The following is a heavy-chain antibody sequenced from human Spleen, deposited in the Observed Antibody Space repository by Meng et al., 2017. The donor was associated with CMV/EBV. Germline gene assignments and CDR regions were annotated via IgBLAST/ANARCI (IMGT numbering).Heavy chain of an antibody. Sequence: GESLKISCAASGFTFSSYSMIWVRQAPGKGLEWVSSISGSTSYIYYADSVKGRFTISRDNAKNSLSLQMNSLRAEDTAVYYCAGILGASPPGYYGLDVWGQGTTVTVSS. CDR3: AGILGASPPGYYGLDV. CDR1: GFTFSSYS. CDR2: ISGSTSYI. D-gene: IGHD6-6*01. V-gene: IGHV3-21*01. J-gene: IGHJ6*02.